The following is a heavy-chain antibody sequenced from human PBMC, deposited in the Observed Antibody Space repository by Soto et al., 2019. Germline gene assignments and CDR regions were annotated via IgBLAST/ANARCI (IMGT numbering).Heavy chain of an antibody. Sequence: QVQLQQWGAGLLKPSETLSLTCAVYGGSFSGYYWSWNRQPPGKGLEWIGEINHSGSTNYNPSLKSRVTISVDTSKNQFSLKLSSVTAADTAVYYCARAPARRDYGGNFPFDYWGQGTLVTVSS. D-gene: IGHD4-17*01. J-gene: IGHJ4*02. CDR1: GGSFSGYY. CDR3: ARAPARRDYGGNFPFDY. V-gene: IGHV4-34*01. CDR2: INHSGST.